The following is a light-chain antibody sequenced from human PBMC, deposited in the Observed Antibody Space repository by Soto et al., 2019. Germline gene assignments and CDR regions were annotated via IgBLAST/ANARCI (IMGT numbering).Light chain of an antibody. V-gene: IGKV3D-20*02. CDR3: QQRSNWYT. CDR1: QSVSSNY. Sequence: EIVLTQSPGTLSLSPGERATLSCRASQSVSSNYLAWYQQKPGQAPKVLIYRASIRATGIPDRFTGSGSGTDFTLTISRLEPEDFGVYYCQQRSNWYTFGPGTKLEIK. CDR2: RAS. J-gene: IGKJ2*01.